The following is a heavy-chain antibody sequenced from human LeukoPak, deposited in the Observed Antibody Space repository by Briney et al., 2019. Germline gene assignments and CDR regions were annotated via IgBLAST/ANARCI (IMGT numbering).Heavy chain of an antibody. V-gene: IGHV3-30*03. CDR1: GFTFSSYV. D-gene: IGHD3-10*01. J-gene: IGHJ4*02. CDR3: ATLRGSDLDY. Sequence: GGSLRLSCAASGFTFSSYVMHWVRQAPGKGLEWVAVISYDGSNKNYADSVKGRFTISRDNSKNTLYLQMNSLRAEDTAVYYCATLRGSDLDYWGQGTLVTVSS. CDR2: ISYDGSNK.